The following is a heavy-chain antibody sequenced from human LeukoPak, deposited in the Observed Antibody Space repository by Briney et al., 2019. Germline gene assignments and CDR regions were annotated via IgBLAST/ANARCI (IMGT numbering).Heavy chain of an antibody. Sequence: GGSLRLSCAASGFTFSSYSMNWVRQAPGKGLEWVSSISSSSSYIYYADSVKGRFTISRDNAKNSLYLQMNSLRAEDTAVYYCALVGATSWAPFDYWGQGTLVTVSS. V-gene: IGHV3-21*01. CDR1: GFTFSSYS. J-gene: IGHJ4*02. D-gene: IGHD1-26*01. CDR2: ISSSSSYI. CDR3: ALVGATSWAPFDY.